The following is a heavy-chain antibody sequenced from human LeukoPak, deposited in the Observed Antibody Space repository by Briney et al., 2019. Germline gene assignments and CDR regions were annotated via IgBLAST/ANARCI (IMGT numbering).Heavy chain of an antibody. CDR3: ARDSTSYYYDSSGYFDY. CDR2: INGDGSNT. D-gene: IGHD3-22*01. V-gene: IGHV3-74*03. Sequence: PGGSLRLSCAASGFTFSSHWMHWVRQAPGKGLVWVSRINGDGSNTTYADSVKGRFTISRDNAKNTLYLQMNSLRAEDTAVYYCARDSTSYYYDSSGYFDYWGQGTLVTVSS. J-gene: IGHJ4*02. CDR1: GFTFSSHW.